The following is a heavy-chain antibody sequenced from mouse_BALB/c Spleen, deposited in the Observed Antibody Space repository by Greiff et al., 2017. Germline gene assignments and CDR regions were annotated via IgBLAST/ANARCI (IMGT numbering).Heavy chain of an antibody. V-gene: IGHV5-12-1*01. CDR2: ISSGGGST. CDR3: ARQEGNGSSYYFDY. D-gene: IGHD1-2*01. CDR1: GFAFSSYD. J-gene: IGHJ2*01. Sequence: DVMLVESGGGLVKPGGSLKLSCAASGFAFSSYDMSWVRQTPEKRLEWVAYISSGGGSTYYPDTVKGRFTISRDNAKNTLYLQMSSLKSEDTAMYYCARQEGNGSSYYFDYWGQGTTLTVSS.